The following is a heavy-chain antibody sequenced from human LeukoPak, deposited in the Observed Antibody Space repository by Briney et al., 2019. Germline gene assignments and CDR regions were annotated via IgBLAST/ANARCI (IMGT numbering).Heavy chain of an antibody. D-gene: IGHD1-26*01. CDR2: INHSGST. CDR1: GGSFSGYY. CDR3: ARGLGREIGSDNWFDP. V-gene: IGHV4-34*01. J-gene: IGHJ5*02. Sequence: PSETLSLTCAVYGGSFSGYYWSWIRQPPGKGLEWIGEINHSGSTNYNPSLKSRVTISVDTSKNQFSLKLSSVTAADTAVYYCARGLGREIGSDNWFDPWGQGNLVTVSS.